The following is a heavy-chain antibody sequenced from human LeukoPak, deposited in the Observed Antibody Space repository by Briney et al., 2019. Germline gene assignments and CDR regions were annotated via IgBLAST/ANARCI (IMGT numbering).Heavy chain of an antibody. CDR2: IYYSGST. CDR1: GGSISSSSYY. D-gene: IGHD6-19*01. CDR3: ARHRAGYSSGWYPSFDY. V-gene: IGHV4-39*01. J-gene: IGHJ4*02. Sequence: SETLSLTCTVSGGSISSSSYYWGWIRQPPGKGLEWIVSIYYSGSTYYNPSLKSRVTISVYTSKNQFSLKLSSVTAADTAVYYCARHRAGYSSGWYPSFDYWGQGTLVTVSS.